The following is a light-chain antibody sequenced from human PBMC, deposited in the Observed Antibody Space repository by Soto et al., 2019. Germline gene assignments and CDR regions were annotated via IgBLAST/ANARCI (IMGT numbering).Light chain of an antibody. CDR1: SSDVGGYNY. CDR3: SSYRRGSTYV. Sequence: QSVLTQPASVSGSPGQSITVSCTGTSSDVGGYNYVSWYQQHPGKAPRLLIYDVTNRPSGVSNRFSGSKSGNTASLTISGLQAEDEADYYCSSYRRGSTYVFGTGT. V-gene: IGLV2-14*03. CDR2: DVT. J-gene: IGLJ1*01.